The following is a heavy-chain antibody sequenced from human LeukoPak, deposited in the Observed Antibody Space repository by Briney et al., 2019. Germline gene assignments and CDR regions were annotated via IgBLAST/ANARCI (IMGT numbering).Heavy chain of an antibody. D-gene: IGHD6-13*01. CDR2: INPSGGST. Sequence: GASVKVSCKASGYTFTSYYMHWVRQAPGQGLEWIGIINPSGGSTSYAQKFQGRVTMTRDTSTSTVYMELSSLRSEDTAVYYCASEGIAAAGTRGAAFDIWGQGTMVTVSS. CDR1: GYTFTSYY. J-gene: IGHJ3*02. V-gene: IGHV1-46*01. CDR3: ASEGIAAAGTRGAAFDI.